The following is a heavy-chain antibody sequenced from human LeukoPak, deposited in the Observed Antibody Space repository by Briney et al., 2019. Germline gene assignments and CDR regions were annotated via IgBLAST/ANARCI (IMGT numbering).Heavy chain of an antibody. CDR2: INGRSGDT. CDR3: ARVGRPQIVVVPAAMLAFDN. CDR1: GYMFNTYG. V-gene: IGHV1-18*01. Sequence: ASVKVSCKASGYMFNTYGISWVQQAPGQGLEWMGWINGRSGDTKYAQNVQGRVTMTTDTSTSTAYMELRSLRSDDAAVYYCARVGRPQIVVVPAAMLAFDNWGQGTKVTVSS. J-gene: IGHJ3*02. D-gene: IGHD2-2*01.